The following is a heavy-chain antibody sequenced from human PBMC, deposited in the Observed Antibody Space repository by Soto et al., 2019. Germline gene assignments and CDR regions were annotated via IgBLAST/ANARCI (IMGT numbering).Heavy chain of an antibody. CDR3: ARAWGRDGFDY. CDR1: GGSFSGYY. Sequence: QMQRQQWGAGLLKPSENLSLTCAVYGGSFSGYYWSWIRQPPGKGLEWIGEINHYNPSLKSRVTISVDTSKNQFSLKLNSVTAADTAVYYCARAWGRDGFDYWGQGTLVTVSS. D-gene: IGHD3-16*01. V-gene: IGHV4-34*01. CDR2: IN. J-gene: IGHJ4*02.